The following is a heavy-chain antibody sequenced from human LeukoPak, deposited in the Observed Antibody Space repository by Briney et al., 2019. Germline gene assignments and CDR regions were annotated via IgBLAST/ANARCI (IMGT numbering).Heavy chain of an antibody. D-gene: IGHD2-2*01. V-gene: IGHV1-69*04. Sequence: ASVKVSCKASGGTFSSYAISWVRQAPGQGLEWMGRIIPILGIANYAQKLQGRVTMTTDTSTSTAYMELRSLRSDDTAVYYCAREDQLLYWFDPWGQGTLVTVSS. CDR3: AREDQLLYWFDP. CDR2: IIPILGIA. J-gene: IGHJ5*02. CDR1: GGTFSSYA.